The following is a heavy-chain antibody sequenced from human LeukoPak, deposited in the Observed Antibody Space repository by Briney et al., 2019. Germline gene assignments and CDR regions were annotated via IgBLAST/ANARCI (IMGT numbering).Heavy chain of an antibody. J-gene: IGHJ4*02. CDR1: GGSFSGYY. D-gene: IGHD5-12*01. Sequence: SETLSLTCAVYGGSFSGYYWSWIRQPPGKGLEWIGYIYYSGSTYYNPSLKSRVTISVDKPKNQFSLKLSSVTAADTAVYYCARFGRYSGYDKGFDYWGQGTLVTVSS. CDR3: ARFGRYSGYDKGFDY. CDR2: IYYSGST. V-gene: IGHV4-30-4*08.